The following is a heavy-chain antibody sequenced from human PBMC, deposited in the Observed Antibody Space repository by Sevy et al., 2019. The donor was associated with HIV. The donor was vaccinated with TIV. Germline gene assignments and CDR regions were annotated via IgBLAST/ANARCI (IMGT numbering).Heavy chain of an antibody. J-gene: IGHJ3*02. D-gene: IGHD4-17*01. CDR3: ASPGVDYGDYELQGDAFDI. CDR2: ISSSGSTI. V-gene: IGHV3-11*01. CDR1: GFTFSDYY. Sequence: GGSLRLSCAASGFTFSDYYMSWIRQAPGKGLEWVSYISSSGSTIYYEDSVKGRFTISRDNAKNSLYLQMNSLRAEDTAVYYCASPGVDYGDYELQGDAFDIWGQGTMVTVSS.